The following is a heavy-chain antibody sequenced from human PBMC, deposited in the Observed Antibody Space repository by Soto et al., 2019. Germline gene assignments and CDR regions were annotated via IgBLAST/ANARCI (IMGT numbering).Heavy chain of an antibody. J-gene: IGHJ3*02. CDR3: ARLVEYSSSSESFDI. CDR1: GYSFTSYW. D-gene: IGHD6-6*01. V-gene: IGHV5-51*01. Sequence: GESLKISCKGSGYSFTSYWIGGARQMPGKGLEWRGIIYPGDSDTRDSPSFQGQVTISADKSISTAYLQWSSLKASDTAVYYCARLVEYSSSSESFDIWGHGTMVTVSS. CDR2: IYPGDSDT.